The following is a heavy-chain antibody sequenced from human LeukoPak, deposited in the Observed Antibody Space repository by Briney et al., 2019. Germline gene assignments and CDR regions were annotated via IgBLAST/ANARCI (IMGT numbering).Heavy chain of an antibody. CDR1: GGSLRSSSSH. CDR3: ARDRRGSYGYTPYVGAFDI. J-gene: IGHJ3*02. D-gene: IGHD5-18*01. CDR2: IYYSGST. Sequence: SDTLSLTRTVSGGSLRSSSSHWGWIRQPPGKGLEWIGSIYYSGSTYYNPSLKSRVTISVDTSKNQFSLQLNSVTPEDTAVYYCARDRRGSYGYTPYVGAFDIWGEGTMVTVSS. V-gene: IGHV4-39*07.